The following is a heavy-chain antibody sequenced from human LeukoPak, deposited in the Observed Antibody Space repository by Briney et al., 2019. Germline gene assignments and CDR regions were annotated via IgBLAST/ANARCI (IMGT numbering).Heavy chain of an antibody. CDR3: AKAPSLRYFDWLDY. V-gene: IGHV3-9*01. Sequence: GGSLRLSCAASGFTFDDYAMHWVRQAPGKGLEWASGISWNSGSIGYADSVKGRFTISRDNAKNSLYLQMNSLRAEDTALYYCAKAPSLRYFDWLDYWGQGTLVTVSS. CDR2: ISWNSGSI. J-gene: IGHJ4*02. D-gene: IGHD3-9*01. CDR1: GFTFDDYA.